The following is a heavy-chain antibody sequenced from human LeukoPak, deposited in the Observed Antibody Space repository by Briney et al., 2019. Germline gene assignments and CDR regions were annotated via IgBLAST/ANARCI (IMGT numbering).Heavy chain of an antibody. V-gene: IGHV4-39*07. CDR1: GGSISSRNYY. Sequence: SETLSLTCTVFGGSISSRNYYWGWIRQPPGTGLEWIGSIHYSGSTYYNASLQSRVAISVDTSKNQFSLKLNSVTAADTAVYYCARDASTDSTGSFFEYWGQGTLVTASS. D-gene: IGHD3-22*01. J-gene: IGHJ4*02. CDR2: IHYSGST. CDR3: ARDASTDSTGSFFEY.